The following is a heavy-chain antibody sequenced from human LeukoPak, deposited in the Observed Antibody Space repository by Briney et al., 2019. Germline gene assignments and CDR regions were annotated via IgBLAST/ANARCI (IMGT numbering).Heavy chain of an antibody. CDR1: GFTFSDYY. CDR2: ISSSGSTI. V-gene: IGHV3-11*01. D-gene: IGHD3-3*01. CDR3: ARYYDFWSGYFYYYYYGMDV. Sequence: GGSLRLSCAASGFTFSDYYMSWIRQAPGKGLEWVSYISSSGSTIYYADSVKGRFTISRDNAKNSPYLQMNSLRAEDTAVYYCARYYDFWSGYFYYYYYGMDVWGQGTTVTVSS. J-gene: IGHJ6*02.